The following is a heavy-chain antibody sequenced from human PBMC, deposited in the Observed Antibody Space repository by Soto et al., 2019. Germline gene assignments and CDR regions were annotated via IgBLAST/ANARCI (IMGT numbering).Heavy chain of an antibody. V-gene: IGHV3-48*01. D-gene: IGHD3-10*01. CDR3: ARVRYYGSGSKLDI. CDR1: GFTFSSYW. Sequence: GGSLRLSCAASGFTFSSYWMSWVRQAPGKGLEWVSYISSSSSTIYYADSVKGRFTISRDNAKNSLYLQMNSLRAEDTAVYYCARVRYYGSGSKLDIWGQGTMVTVSS. CDR2: ISSSSSTI. J-gene: IGHJ3*02.